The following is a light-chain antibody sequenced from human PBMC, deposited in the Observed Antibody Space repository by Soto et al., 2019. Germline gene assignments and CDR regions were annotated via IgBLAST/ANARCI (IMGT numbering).Light chain of an antibody. V-gene: IGKV1-5*03. CDR2: KAS. CDR3: QQYRSYSWT. J-gene: IGKJ1*01. Sequence: DIQMTQSPSPLSASVGDRVTITCRASQTISSWLAWYQQKPGKAPNLLIYKASSLESGVPSRLSGSGSGTEFTLTISSLQPDDFATYYCQQYRSYSWTFGQGTKV. CDR1: QTISSW.